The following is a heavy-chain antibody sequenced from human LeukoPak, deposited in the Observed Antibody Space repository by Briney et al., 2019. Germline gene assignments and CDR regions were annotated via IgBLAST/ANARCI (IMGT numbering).Heavy chain of an antibody. Sequence: GGSLRLSCAASGFTFNTYAMTWVRQAPGKGLEWVSAISGSGGSTYYADSVKGRFTISRDNSKNTLYLQMNSLRAEDTAVYYCAKDADYYDSSGYRLSFDYWGQGTLVTVSS. V-gene: IGHV3-23*01. CDR3: AKDADYYDSSGYRLSFDY. CDR2: ISGSGGST. J-gene: IGHJ4*02. CDR1: GFTFNTYA. D-gene: IGHD3-22*01.